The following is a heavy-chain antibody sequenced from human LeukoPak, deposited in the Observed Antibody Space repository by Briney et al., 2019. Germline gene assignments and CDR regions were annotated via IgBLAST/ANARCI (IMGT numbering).Heavy chain of an antibody. D-gene: IGHD3-10*01. CDR3: TRHPSYYYGSGSYYYYYYMDV. Sequence: PSETLSLTCTVSGGSISSSSYYWGWIRQPPGKGLEWIGSIYYSGSTYYNPSLKSRVTISVDTSKNQFSLKLSSVTAADTAVYYCTRHPSYYYGSGSYYYYYYMDVWGKGTTVTVSS. CDR1: GGSISSSSYY. V-gene: IGHV4-39*07. CDR2: IYYSGST. J-gene: IGHJ6*03.